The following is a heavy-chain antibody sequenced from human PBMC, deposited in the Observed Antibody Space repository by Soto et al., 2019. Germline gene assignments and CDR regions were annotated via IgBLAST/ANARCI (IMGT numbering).Heavy chain of an antibody. D-gene: IGHD3-22*01. CDR1: GSSLSNFG. V-gene: IGHV1-69*12. Sequence: QVQLVQSGAEVKKPGSSVKVSCTASGSSLSNFGISWVRQAPGQGLEWMGAIIPVFGTPNYAQKFQDRVTINADESTTTVYMEVRSLTSEDTAVYYCARGDATKIVVTTYYAMDVWGQGTTLTVSS. CDR3: ARGDATKIVVTTYYAMDV. J-gene: IGHJ6*02. CDR2: IIPVFGTP.